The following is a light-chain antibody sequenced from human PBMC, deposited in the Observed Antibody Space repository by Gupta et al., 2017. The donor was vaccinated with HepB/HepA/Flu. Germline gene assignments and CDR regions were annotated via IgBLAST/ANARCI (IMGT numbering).Light chain of an antibody. V-gene: IGLV3-21*03. J-gene: IGLJ2*01. CDR3: QMLDRRNDLLV. Sequence: SYVLTQPPSVSVAPGMTARITCEGNNVGSKSVHLYQQKPGQAPLLVVYYDRDRTSGIPERFSGSKSGNTATLTISRVEAGDEADCCCQMLDRRNDLLVFGGGTKLSVL. CDR1: NVGSKS. CDR2: YDR.